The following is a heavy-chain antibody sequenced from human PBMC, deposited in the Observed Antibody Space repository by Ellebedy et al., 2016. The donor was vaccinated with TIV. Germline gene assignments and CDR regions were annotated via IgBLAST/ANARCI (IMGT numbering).Heavy chain of an antibody. J-gene: IGHJ6*02. CDR1: GYTFTSYG. V-gene: IGHV1-18*04. CDR2: ISAYNGNT. D-gene: IGHD7-27*01. Sequence: AASVKVSCKASGYTFTSYGISWVRQAPRQGLEWMGWISAYNGNTNYAQKFQGRASMTTDASTNTVHLELMSLNFDDTAVYYCGRELGMGRGAMDVWGQGTTVTVSS. CDR3: GRELGMGRGAMDV.